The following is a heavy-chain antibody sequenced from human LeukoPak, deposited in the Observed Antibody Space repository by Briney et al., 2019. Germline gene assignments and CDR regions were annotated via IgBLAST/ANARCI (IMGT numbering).Heavy chain of an antibody. CDR3: ARDSSGGGGGFDC. J-gene: IGHJ4*02. Sequence: SETLSLTCTVSGYSLSSGYYWGWIRQPPGKGLEWIGSVDHSGGTYYNPSLKSRVTISVDTSKNQFSLRLSSVTAADTAVYYCARDSSGGGGGFDCWGQGTLVTVSS. V-gene: IGHV4-38-2*02. CDR1: GYSLSSGYY. CDR2: VDHSGGT. D-gene: IGHD6-19*01.